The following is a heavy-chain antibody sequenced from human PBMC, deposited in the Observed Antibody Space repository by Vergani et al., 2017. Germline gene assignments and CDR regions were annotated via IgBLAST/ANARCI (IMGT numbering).Heavy chain of an antibody. V-gene: IGHV4-39*01. J-gene: IGHJ1*01. CDR3: TRHGRSGWAGYFQH. CDR1: GVSIGSNSYY. Sequence: QLQLQESVPGLVKPSETLSLTCTVSGVSIGSNSYYWGWIRQPPGKGLEWIGTIYYTGTTYYNEAHKSRLTISVDTSKNQFSLNLTSVTAADTAVYYCTRHGRSGWAGYFQHWGQGTLVTASS. D-gene: IGHD6-19*01. CDR2: IYYTGTT.